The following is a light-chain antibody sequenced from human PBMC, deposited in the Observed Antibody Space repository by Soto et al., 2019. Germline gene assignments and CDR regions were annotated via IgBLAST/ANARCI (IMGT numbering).Light chain of an antibody. Sequence: EIVMTQSPATLSVSPGERATLSCRASQSISSNLAWYQQKPGQAPRLLIHGASTRATGIPARFSGSGSGTEFTLTISSLQSEDFAVYYCQQYNNWPLLTFGPGTKVDIK. CDR1: QSISSN. CDR2: GAS. J-gene: IGKJ3*01. CDR3: QQYNNWPLLT. V-gene: IGKV3-15*01.